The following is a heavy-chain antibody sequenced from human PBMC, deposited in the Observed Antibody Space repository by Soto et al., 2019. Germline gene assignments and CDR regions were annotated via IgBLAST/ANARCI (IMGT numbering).Heavy chain of an antibody. CDR2: ISSSSSTI. CDR1: GFTFSSYS. D-gene: IGHD3-10*01. CDR3: ASWVTYYYGSGSPTGAFDI. J-gene: IGHJ3*02. V-gene: IGHV3-48*02. Sequence: GGSLRLSCAASGFTFSSYSMNWVRQAPGKGLEWVSYISSSSSTIYYADSVKGRFTISRDNAKNSLYLQMNSLRDEDTAVYYCASWVTYYYGSGSPTGAFDIWGQGTMVTVSS.